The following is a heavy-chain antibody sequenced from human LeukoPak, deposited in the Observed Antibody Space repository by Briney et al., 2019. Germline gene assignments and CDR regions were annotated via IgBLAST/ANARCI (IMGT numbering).Heavy chain of an antibody. J-gene: IGHJ4*02. CDR1: GFTFSSYE. Sequence: GGSLRLSCAASGFTFSSYEMNWVRQAPGKGLEWVSAISGSGGSTYYADSVKGRFTISRDNSKNTLYLQMNSLRAEDTAVYYCAKDLEYSSSWYGYWGQGTLVTVSS. V-gene: IGHV3-23*01. D-gene: IGHD6-13*01. CDR3: AKDLEYSSSWYGY. CDR2: ISGSGGST.